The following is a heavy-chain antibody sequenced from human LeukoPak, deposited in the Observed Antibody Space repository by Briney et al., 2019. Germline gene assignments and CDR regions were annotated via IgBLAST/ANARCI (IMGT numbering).Heavy chain of an antibody. Sequence: SETLSLTCTVSGGSINTYYWSWIRQPPGKGLEWIGYIYTSGSTNYNPSLKSRVTISVDTSKNQFSLELSSVTAADTAVYYCARGPYSSSRFVYYYYYMDVWGKGTTVTVSS. CDR2: IYTSGST. D-gene: IGHD6-6*01. J-gene: IGHJ6*03. CDR1: GGSINTYY. V-gene: IGHV4-4*09. CDR3: ARGPYSSSRFVYYYYYMDV.